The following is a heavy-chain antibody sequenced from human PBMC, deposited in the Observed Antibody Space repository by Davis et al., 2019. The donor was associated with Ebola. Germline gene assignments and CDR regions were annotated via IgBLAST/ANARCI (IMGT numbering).Heavy chain of an antibody. CDR1: GGTLTSYA. J-gene: IGHJ4*02. CDR2: INPHNGNT. Sequence: ASVKVSCKAVGGTLTSYAMTWVRQAPGQGLEWMGWINPHNGNTNYAQNVQGRVIMTSDTATTTAYMEVGSLRSDDTAVYYCARRADYWGQGTLVTVSS. V-gene: IGHV1-18*01. CDR3: ARRADY.